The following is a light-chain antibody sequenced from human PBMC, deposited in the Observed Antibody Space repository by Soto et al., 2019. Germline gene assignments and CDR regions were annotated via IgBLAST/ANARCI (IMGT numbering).Light chain of an antibody. CDR2: DAS. CDR1: QDIRKY. V-gene: IGKV1-33*01. CDR3: HRYYSLPPLFT. Sequence: DIQMTQSPPSLSASVGDRVTITCQASQDIRKYLNWYQQKPGKAPKLLIYDASNLETGVPSRFRGSASGTAFTFAISSLQPEDVATYYCHRYYSLPPLFTFGPGTKV. J-gene: IGKJ3*01.